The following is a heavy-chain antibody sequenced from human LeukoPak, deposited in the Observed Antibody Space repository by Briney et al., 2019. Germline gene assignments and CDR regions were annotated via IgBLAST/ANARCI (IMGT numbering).Heavy chain of an antibody. D-gene: IGHD3-3*01. CDR3: ARGPDYDFWSGYYTGYFDY. CDR1: GFTFSSYS. J-gene: IGHJ4*02. CDR2: ISSSSSYI. V-gene: IGHV3-21*01. Sequence: GGSLRLSCAASGFTFSSYSMNWVRQAPGKGLEWVSSISSSSSYIYYADSVKGRFTISRDNAKNSLYLQMNSLRAEDTAVYYCARGPDYDFWSGYYTGYFDYWGQGTLVTVSS.